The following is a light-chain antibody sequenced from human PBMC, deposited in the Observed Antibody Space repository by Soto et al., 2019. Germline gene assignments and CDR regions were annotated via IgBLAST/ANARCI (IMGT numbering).Light chain of an antibody. CDR1: SSDVGGYHY. Sequence: QSVLTQPRSVSGSPGQSVTLSCTGTSSDVGGYHYVSWYQHHPGKAPKIIIFDVNQRPSGVPDRFSGSESGNTASLTISGLQTEDEADYYCCSYAGSYTLVFGGGTKLTVL. V-gene: IGLV2-11*01. CDR2: DVN. CDR3: CSYAGSYTLV. J-gene: IGLJ2*01.